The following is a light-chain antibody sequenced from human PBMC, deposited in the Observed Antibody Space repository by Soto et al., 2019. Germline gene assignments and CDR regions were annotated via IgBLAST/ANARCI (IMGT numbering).Light chain of an antibody. V-gene: IGLV2-14*03. CDR3: SSFTSDRIYV. J-gene: IGLJ1*01. CDR1: HNDIGTYDY. CDR2: GVT. Sequence: QSVLTQPTSVSGSPGQSITISCTGNHNDIGTYDYVSWYQQHPGRAPRLLIYGVTIRPSGISDRFSASKSGLTASLTISGLQPEDEADYYCSSFTSDRIYVFGPGTKVTVL.